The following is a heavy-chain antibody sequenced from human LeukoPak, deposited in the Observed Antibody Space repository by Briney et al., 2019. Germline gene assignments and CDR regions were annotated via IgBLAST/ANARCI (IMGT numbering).Heavy chain of an antibody. CDR1: GGSISSSNYY. D-gene: IGHD2-21*02. CDR3: ARDLRVVVTAIFDF. Sequence: SETLSLTCTVSGGSISSSNYYWGGIRQPPGKGLEWIGSIFYSGSTYYNPSLKSRVTISVDTSKKQFTLKLNSVTAADTAVYYCARDLRVVVTAIFDFWGQGTLVTVSS. V-gene: IGHV4-39*06. CDR2: IFYSGST. J-gene: IGHJ4*02.